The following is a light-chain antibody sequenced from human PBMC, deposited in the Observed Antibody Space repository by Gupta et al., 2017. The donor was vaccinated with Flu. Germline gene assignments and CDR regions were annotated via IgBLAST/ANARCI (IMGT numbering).Light chain of an antibody. V-gene: IGLV2-23*01. Sequence: QSALTQPASLSGSPGQSITISCTGTSSDIGTYNLVSWYQRYPGKAPKLIIYEGSERPSGVSNRFSGSKSGNTASLKISGLQAEDEANYYCCSYAGSATIVLFGGGTNLTVL. CDR1: SSDIGTYNL. CDR2: EGS. J-gene: IGLJ2*01. CDR3: CSYAGSATIVL.